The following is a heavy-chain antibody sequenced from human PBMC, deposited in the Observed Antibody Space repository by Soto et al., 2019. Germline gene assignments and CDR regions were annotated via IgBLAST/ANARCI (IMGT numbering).Heavy chain of an antibody. Sequence: GGSLRLSCAASGFTFSSYWMNWVRQAPGKGLEWVASINQDGREKIYVDSVKGRFTISRDNAKNSLYLQMNSLRAGDTAVYYCAIPRDFWGQGTLVTVSS. CDR1: GFTFSSYW. J-gene: IGHJ4*02. CDR2: INQDGREK. CDR3: AIPRDF. V-gene: IGHV3-7*01.